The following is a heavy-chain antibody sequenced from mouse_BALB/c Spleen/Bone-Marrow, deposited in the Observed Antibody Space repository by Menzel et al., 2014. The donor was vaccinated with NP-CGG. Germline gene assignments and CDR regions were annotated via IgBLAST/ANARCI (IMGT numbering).Heavy chain of an antibody. CDR2: IDPANGNT. J-gene: IGHJ3*01. Sequence: EVQGVESGAELVKPGASVKLSCTASGFNIKDTYMHWVKQRPEQGLEWIGRIDPANGNTKYDPKFQGKATITADTSSNEASLQLSILTSEDTAVYYCANYYYGSSLFAYWGQGTLVTVSA. CDR1: GFNIKDTY. CDR3: ANYYYGSSLFAY. D-gene: IGHD1-1*01. V-gene: IGHV14-3*02.